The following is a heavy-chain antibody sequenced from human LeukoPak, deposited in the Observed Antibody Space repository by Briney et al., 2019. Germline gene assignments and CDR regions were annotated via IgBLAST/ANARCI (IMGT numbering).Heavy chain of an antibody. V-gene: IGHV4-38-2*02. CDR2: MYHSGST. D-gene: IGHD3-22*01. Sequence: SETLSLTCTVSGYSINSAYYWGWIRQPPGKGLEWIGSMYHSGSTYYNPSLKSRVTISVDTSKNQFSLKLSSVTAADTAVYYCARHHGPTYYYDSSGYYFDYWGQGTLVTVSS. CDR3: ARHHGPTYYYDSSGYYFDY. CDR1: GYSINSAYY. J-gene: IGHJ4*02.